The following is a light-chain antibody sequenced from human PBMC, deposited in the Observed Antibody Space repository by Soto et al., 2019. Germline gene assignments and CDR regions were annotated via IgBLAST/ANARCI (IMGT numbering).Light chain of an antibody. CDR1: SSDVGGYNY. CDR2: DVS. V-gene: IGLV2-14*03. CDR3: SSYTSTSTIS. Sequence: QSALTQPASVSGSPGQSITISCTGTSSDVGGYNYVSWYQQYPGKAPKLMIYDVSSRPSGVSNRFSGSKSGNTATLTISGLQPEDEGDYYCSSYTSTSTISFGTGTKVTVL. J-gene: IGLJ1*01.